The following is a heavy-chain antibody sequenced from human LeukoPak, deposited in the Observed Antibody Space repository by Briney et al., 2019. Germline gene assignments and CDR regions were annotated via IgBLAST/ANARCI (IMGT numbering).Heavy chain of an antibody. CDR2: IWYDGSNK. V-gene: IGHV3-33*06. CDR3: AKGKGIAVGHFSFDY. J-gene: IGHJ4*02. CDR1: GFTFSSYG. D-gene: IGHD6-19*01. Sequence: GRSLRLSCAASGFTFSSYGMHWVRQAPGKGLEWVAVIWYDGSNKYYADSVKGRFTISRDNSKNTLYLQMNSLRAEDTAVYCCAKGKGIAVGHFSFDYWGQGTLVTVSS.